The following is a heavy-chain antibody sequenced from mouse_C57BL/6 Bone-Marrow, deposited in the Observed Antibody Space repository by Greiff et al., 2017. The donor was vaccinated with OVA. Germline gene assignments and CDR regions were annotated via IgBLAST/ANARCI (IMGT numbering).Heavy chain of an antibody. D-gene: IGHD2-3*01. Sequence: EVQGVESGEGLVKPGGSLKLSCAASGFTFSSYAMSWVRQTPEKRLEWVAYISSGGDYIYYADTVKGRFTISRDNARNTLYLQMSSLKSEDTAMYYCTRDSYDGYWDAMDYWGQGTSVTVSS. CDR1: GFTFSSYA. CDR3: TRDSYDGYWDAMDY. V-gene: IGHV5-9-1*02. J-gene: IGHJ4*01. CDR2: ISSGGDYI.